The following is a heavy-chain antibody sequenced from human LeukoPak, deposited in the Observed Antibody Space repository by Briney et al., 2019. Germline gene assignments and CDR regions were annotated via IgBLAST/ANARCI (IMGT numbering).Heavy chain of an antibody. V-gene: IGHV1-69*13. CDR1: GGTFSSYA. D-gene: IGHD3-3*01. Sequence: SVKVSCKASGGTFSSYAISWVRQAPGQGLEWMGGIIPIFGTANYAQKFQGRVTITADESTSTAYMELSSLRSEDTAVYYCASLSGFFAAFDIWGQGTMVTVSS. CDR2: IIPIFGTA. J-gene: IGHJ3*02. CDR3: ASLSGFFAAFDI.